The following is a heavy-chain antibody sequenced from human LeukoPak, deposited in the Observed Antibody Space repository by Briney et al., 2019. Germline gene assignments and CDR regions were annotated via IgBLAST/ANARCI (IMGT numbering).Heavy chain of an antibody. J-gene: IGHJ4*02. CDR1: GGFSTHYY. D-gene: IGHD3-16*01. CDR3: TKGYYEPFDV. V-gene: IGHV4-59*01. Sequence: SETLSLTCTVSGGFSTHYYWNWIRQPPGKGLEWIGCVSDTGRTTYNPSLKSRLTISVDTSKRQFSLTLTSLTAADTAVYYCTKGYYEPFDVWGQGILVTVSS. CDR2: VSDTGRT.